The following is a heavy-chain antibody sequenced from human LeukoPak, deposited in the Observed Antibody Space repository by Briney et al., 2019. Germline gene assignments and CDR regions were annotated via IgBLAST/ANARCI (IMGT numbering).Heavy chain of an antibody. CDR2: INPNSGGT. J-gene: IGHJ5*02. Sequence: ASVKVSCKASGYTFTGYYMHWVRQAPGQGLEWMGWINPNSGGTNYAQKFQGRVTMTRDTSIGTAYMELSRLRSDDTAVYYCARQLFDWLLFPLDPWGQGTLVTVSS. V-gene: IGHV1-2*02. D-gene: IGHD3-9*01. CDR3: ARQLFDWLLFPLDP. CDR1: GYTFTGYY.